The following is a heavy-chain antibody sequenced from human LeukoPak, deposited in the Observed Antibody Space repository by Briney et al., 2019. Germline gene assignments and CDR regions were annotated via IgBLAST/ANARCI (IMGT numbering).Heavy chain of an antibody. J-gene: IGHJ5*02. V-gene: IGHV4-34*01. CDR3: AREYGDYEA. D-gene: IGHD4-17*01. CDR1: GGSFSGYY. Sequence: PSETLSFTCAVYGGSFSGYYWSWIRQPPGKGLEWIGEINHSGSTNYNPSLKSRVAISVDTSKNQFSLKLSSVTAADTAVYYCAREYGDYEAWGQGTLVTVSS. CDR2: INHSGST.